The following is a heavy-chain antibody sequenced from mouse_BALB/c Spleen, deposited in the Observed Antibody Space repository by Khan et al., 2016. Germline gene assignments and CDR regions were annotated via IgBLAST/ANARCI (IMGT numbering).Heavy chain of an antibody. CDR2: INPGSNYT. CDR1: GYTFTRFW. J-gene: IGHJ4*01. D-gene: IGHD2-10*02. Sequence: QVQLKQSGAELAKPGASVKMSCKASGYTFTRFWMHWVKQRPGQGLEWIGYINPGSNYTDYNQNFKDKATLTADKSSSTAYMLLSSLTSEDSAVYFYAIWGYGNYLYQAMDYWGQGISVTVSS. CDR3: AIWGYGNYLYQAMDY. V-gene: IGHV1-7*01.